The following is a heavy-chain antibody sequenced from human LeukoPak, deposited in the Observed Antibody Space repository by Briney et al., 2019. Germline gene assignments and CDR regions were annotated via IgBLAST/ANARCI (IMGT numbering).Heavy chain of an antibody. J-gene: IGHJ4*02. V-gene: IGHV4-38-2*02. CDR2: NYHSGST. CDR3: ARKREYSPCEY. D-gene: IGHD4-11*01. Sequence: SETLSLTCTVSGYSISSGYYWGWIRQPPGKGLEWIGSNYHSGSTYYNPSLKSRVTISVDTSKNQFSLKLSSVTAADTAVYYCARKREYSPCEYWGQGTLVTVSP. CDR1: GYSISSGYY.